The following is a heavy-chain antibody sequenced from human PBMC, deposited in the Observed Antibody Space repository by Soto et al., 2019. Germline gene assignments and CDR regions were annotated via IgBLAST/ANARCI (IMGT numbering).Heavy chain of an antibody. CDR3: ARADSSGWSGNDAFDI. D-gene: IGHD6-19*01. V-gene: IGHV1-69*13. J-gene: IGHJ3*02. CDR2: IIPIFGTA. CDR1: GGTFSSYA. Sequence: SVKLYCNASGGTFSSYAISWVRQAPRQGLEWMGGIIPIFGTANYAQKFQGRVTITADESTSTAYMELSSLRSEDTAVYYCARADSSGWSGNDAFDIWGQGTMVTVSS.